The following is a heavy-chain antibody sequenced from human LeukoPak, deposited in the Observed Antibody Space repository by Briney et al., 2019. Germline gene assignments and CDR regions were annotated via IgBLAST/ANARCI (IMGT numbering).Heavy chain of an antibody. Sequence: PSETLSLTCTVSGGSISSSSYYWGWIRQPPGKGLEWIGSIYYSGSTYYNPSLKSRVTISVDTSKNQFSLKLSSVTAADTAVYYCARPRDMTGTMHSINWYFDLWGRGTLVTVSS. J-gene: IGHJ2*01. CDR3: ARPRDMTGTMHSINWYFDL. CDR2: IYYSGST. D-gene: IGHD1-7*01. V-gene: IGHV4-39*01. CDR1: GGSISSSSYY.